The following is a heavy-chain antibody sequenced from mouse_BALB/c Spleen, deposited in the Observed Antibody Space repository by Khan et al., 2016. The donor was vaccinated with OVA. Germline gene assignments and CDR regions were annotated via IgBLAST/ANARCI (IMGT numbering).Heavy chain of an antibody. V-gene: IGHV5-6-5*01. D-gene: IGHD1-1*01. J-gene: IGHJ3*01. CDR2: ISSGGST. CDR3: ARDYCITY. Sequence: EVELVESGGGLVKPGGSLYFSCAASGFTFSNYAMYWVRQPPEKRLEWVASISSGGSTYYQDSVKGRLTISRDNARNLLSLQMSSLRSEDTAMYYCARDYCITYWGQGTLVTVSA. CDR1: GFTFSNYA.